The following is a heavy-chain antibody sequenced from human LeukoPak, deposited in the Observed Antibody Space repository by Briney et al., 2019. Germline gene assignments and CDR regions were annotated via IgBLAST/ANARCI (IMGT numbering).Heavy chain of an antibody. CDR2: ISYDGSNK. CDR3: AGTNSYGYSY. Sequence: GGSLRLFCAASGFTFSSYAMHWVRQAPGKGLEWVAVISYDGSNKYYADSVKGRFTISRDNSKNTLYLQMNSLRAEDTAVYYCAGTNSYGYSYWGQGTLVTVSS. CDR1: GFTFSSYA. D-gene: IGHD5-18*01. V-gene: IGHV3-30*04. J-gene: IGHJ4*02.